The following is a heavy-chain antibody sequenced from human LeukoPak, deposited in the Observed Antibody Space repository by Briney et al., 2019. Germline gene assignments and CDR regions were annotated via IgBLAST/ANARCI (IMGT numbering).Heavy chain of an antibody. V-gene: IGHV1-2*02. J-gene: IGHJ5*02. Sequence: ASVKVSCKTSGYTFPVYHIHWLRQAPGQGLEWMGWINPNSGVTNYAQNLQGRVTLTGDTSITTSYMELTGLTSVDTAVYYCGLVASGNWWFDPWGQGTLVTVSS. CDR2: INPNSGVT. CDR1: GYTFPVYH. D-gene: IGHD2-8*02. CDR3: GLVASGNWWFDP.